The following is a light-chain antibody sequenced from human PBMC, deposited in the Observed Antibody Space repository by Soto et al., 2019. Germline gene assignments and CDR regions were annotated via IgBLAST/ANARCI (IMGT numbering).Light chain of an antibody. Sequence: EIVLTQSPGTLSSSLGERATLSCRASQSISSTSLAWYQQKPGQAPRLLIYGASTRATGIPDRFSGSESGTDFTLTISRLEPEDFVVYYCQQYGNSPFTFGQGTRLEIK. CDR1: QSISSTS. CDR2: GAS. V-gene: IGKV3-20*01. J-gene: IGKJ5*01. CDR3: QQYGNSPFT.